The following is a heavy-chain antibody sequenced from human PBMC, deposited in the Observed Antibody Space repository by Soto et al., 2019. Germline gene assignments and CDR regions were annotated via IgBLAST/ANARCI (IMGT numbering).Heavy chain of an antibody. CDR2: IYYSGST. J-gene: IGHJ3*02. CDR3: ARGSAAAGRGFAFDI. Sequence: SETLSLTCAVYGGSFSGYYCSWIRQHPGKGLEWIGYIYYSGSTYYNPSLKSRVTISVDTSKNQFSLKLSSVTAADTTVYYCARGSAAAGRGFAFDIWGQGTMVTVSS. CDR1: GGSFSGYY. D-gene: IGHD6-13*01. V-gene: IGHV4-31*11.